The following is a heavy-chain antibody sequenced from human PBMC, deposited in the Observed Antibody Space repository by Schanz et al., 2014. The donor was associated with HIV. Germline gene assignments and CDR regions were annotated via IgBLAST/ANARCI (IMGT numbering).Heavy chain of an antibody. CDR2: IRGGAGGP. CDR3: VGHGSSSS. J-gene: IGHJ5*02. V-gene: IGHV3-23*01. D-gene: IGHD6-6*01. Sequence: EVQLLESGGGLLHPGGSLRLSCAASGFTFNSYAMNALSWVRQAPGRGLEWVSDIRGGAGGPYYADSGKGRFTISRDNSKSTLYLQMNRLRAEDTAVYYCVGHGSSSSWGLGTLVTVSS. CDR1: GFTFNSYA.